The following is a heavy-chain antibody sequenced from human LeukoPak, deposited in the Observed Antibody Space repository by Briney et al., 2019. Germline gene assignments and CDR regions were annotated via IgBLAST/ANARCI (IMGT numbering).Heavy chain of an antibody. V-gene: IGHV1-8*01. CDR1: GYTFTSYD. CDR3: AIRYYYGSGSYYIVDY. J-gene: IGHJ4*02. D-gene: IGHD3-10*01. Sequence: ASVKVSCKASGYTFTSYDINWVRQATGQGLEWMGWMNPNSGNTGYAQKFQGRVTMTRNTSISTAYMELSSLRSEDTAVYYCAIRYYYGSGSYYIVDYWGQGTLVTVSS. CDR2: MNPNSGNT.